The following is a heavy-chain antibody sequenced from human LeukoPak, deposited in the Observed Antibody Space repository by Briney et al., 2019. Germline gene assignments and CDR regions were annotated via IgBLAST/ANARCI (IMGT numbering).Heavy chain of an antibody. J-gene: IGHJ4*02. CDR2: ISYDGSNK. CDR3: AKDSDYYDSSGYYSEFDY. V-gene: IGHV3-30*18. D-gene: IGHD3-22*01. CDR1: GFTFSSYG. Sequence: GGSLRLSCAASGFTFSSYGMHWVRQAPGKGLEWVAVISYDGSNKYYADSVKGRLTISRDNSKNTLYLQMNSLRAEDTAVYYCAKDSDYYDSSGYYSEFDYWGQGTLVTVSS.